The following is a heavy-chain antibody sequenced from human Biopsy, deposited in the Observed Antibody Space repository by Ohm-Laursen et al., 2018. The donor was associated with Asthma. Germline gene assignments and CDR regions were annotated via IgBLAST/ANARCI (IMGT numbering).Heavy chain of an antibody. CDR3: ARKAGSCISRTCYSLDF. CDR2: INSVFGTT. J-gene: IGHJ4*02. V-gene: IGHV1-69*13. CDR1: GGTFNTYV. D-gene: IGHD2-2*01. Sequence: SVKVSCKSLGGTFNTYVIGWVRRVPGQGLEWMGGINSVFGTTTYPQKFQDRVTITADDSTSTVYMELSSLRSEDTAVYYCARKAGSCISRTCYSLDFWGQGTLVTVSS.